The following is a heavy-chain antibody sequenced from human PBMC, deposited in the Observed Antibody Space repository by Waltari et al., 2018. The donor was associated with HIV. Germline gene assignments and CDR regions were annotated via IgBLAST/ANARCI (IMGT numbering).Heavy chain of an antibody. J-gene: IGHJ4*02. CDR3: ARDSKGDFGSGPISKDY. CDR1: GYTFTSYG. V-gene: IGHV1-18*01. Sequence: QVQLVQSGAEVKKPGASVKVSCKASGYTFTSYGISWLRQAPGQGLEWMGWISAYNGNTNYEHKLQGRVTMTTDTSTSTAYMELRSLRSDDTAGNYSARDSKGDFGSGPISKDYWGQGTLVTVSS. CDR2: ISAYNGNT. D-gene: IGHD3-3*01.